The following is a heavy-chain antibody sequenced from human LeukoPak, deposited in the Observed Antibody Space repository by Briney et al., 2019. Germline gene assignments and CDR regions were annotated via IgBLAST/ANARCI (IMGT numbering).Heavy chain of an antibody. D-gene: IGHD3-10*01. V-gene: IGHV1-2*02. J-gene: IGHJ4*02. CDR1: GYTFTGYY. CDR3: ATPRGSGSNSREFDY. Sequence: EASVKVSCKASGYTFTGYYIHWVRQAPGQGLEWMGWINPNSGDTNYAQKFQGRVTMTRDTSISTAYMELSRLRSDDTAVYYCATPRGSGSNSREFDYWGQGTLVTVSS. CDR2: INPNSGDT.